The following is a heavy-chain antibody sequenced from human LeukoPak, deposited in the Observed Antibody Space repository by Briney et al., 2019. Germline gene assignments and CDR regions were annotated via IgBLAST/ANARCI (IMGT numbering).Heavy chain of an antibody. CDR1: GFTFISYW. CDR2: IKQDGSEK. D-gene: IGHD4-23*01. Sequence: GGSLRLSCAASGFTFISYWMSWVRQAPGKGLEWVANIKQDGSEKYYVDSVKGRFTISRDNAKNSLYLQMNSLRAEDTAVYYCAKDSFYGGNSYYFDYWGQGTLVTVSS. CDR3: AKDSFYGGNSYYFDY. J-gene: IGHJ4*02. V-gene: IGHV3-7*01.